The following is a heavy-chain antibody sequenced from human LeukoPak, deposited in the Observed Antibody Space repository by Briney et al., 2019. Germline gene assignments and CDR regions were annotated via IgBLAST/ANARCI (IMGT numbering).Heavy chain of an antibody. CDR1: GYTVTSYG. CDR2: INAYNGKT. J-gene: IGHJ4*02. Sequence: ASVNVSCKASGYTVTSYGIIWVGQPPGQGVEGMGWINAYNGKTNYPQKVEGRATMNTDTTTSTAYMELRSLRSDDAAVYDCARITVVRGVIIETDYWGQGTLVTVSS. D-gene: IGHD3-10*01. V-gene: IGHV1-18*01. CDR3: ARITVVRGVIIETDY.